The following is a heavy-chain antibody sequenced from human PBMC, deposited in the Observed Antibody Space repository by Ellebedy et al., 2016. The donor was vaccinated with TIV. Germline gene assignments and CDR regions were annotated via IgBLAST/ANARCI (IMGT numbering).Heavy chain of an antibody. J-gene: IGHJ4*02. D-gene: IGHD3-10*01. CDR3: AKVNWLGESRKTGDY. CDR2: IKEDGSLK. CDR1: GFTFSSNW. V-gene: IGHV3-7*03. Sequence: GESLKISCAASGFTFSSNWMSWVRQAPGKGLELVAKIKEDGSLKYYVDAVKGRFAISRDNAKNSLYLQMNSLRAEDTAVYYCAKVNWLGESRKTGDYWGQGTLVTVSS.